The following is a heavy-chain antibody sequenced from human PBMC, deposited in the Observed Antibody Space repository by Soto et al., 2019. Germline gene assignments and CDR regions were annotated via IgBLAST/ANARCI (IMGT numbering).Heavy chain of an antibody. CDR1: GFTFSNAW. D-gene: IGHD2-2*01. Sequence: GGSLRLSCAASGFTFSNAWMSWVRQAPGKGLEWVGRIKSKTDGGIIDYAAPVKDRFTISRDDSKNTLYLQMNSLKTEDTAVYYCKTGTLVVQAANWGQGTLVTVSS. CDR2: IKSKTDGGII. V-gene: IGHV3-15*01. CDR3: KTGTLVVQAAN. J-gene: IGHJ4*02.